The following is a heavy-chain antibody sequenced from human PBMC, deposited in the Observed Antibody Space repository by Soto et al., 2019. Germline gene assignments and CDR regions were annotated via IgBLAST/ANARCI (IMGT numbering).Heavy chain of an antibody. Sequence: ASVKVSCKAFGCTFTSYGISWVRQAPGQGLEWMGWISAYNGNTNYAQKLQGRVTMTTDTSTSTAYMELRSLRSDDTAVYYCARGYYYGSSGYYHLDYWGQGTLVTVSS. J-gene: IGHJ4*02. CDR1: GCTFTSYG. CDR2: ISAYNGNT. V-gene: IGHV1-18*04. CDR3: ARGYYYGSSGYYHLDY. D-gene: IGHD3-22*01.